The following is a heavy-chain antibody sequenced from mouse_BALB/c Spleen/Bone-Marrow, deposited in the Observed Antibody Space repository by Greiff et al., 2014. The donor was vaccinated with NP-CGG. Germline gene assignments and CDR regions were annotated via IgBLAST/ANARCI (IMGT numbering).Heavy chain of an antibody. J-gene: IGHJ3*01. CDR2: INPSTGYT. CDR1: GCTFTSYW. Sequence: VQLQQSGAELAKPGASVKMSCKASGCTFTSYWMHWVKQRPGQGLEWIGYINPSTGYTEYNQKFKDKATLTADKSPSTAYMQLSSLTSEDSAVYYCARSSGYDGFAYWGQGTLVTVSA. D-gene: IGHD2-2*01. CDR3: ARSSGYDGFAY. V-gene: IGHV1-7*01.